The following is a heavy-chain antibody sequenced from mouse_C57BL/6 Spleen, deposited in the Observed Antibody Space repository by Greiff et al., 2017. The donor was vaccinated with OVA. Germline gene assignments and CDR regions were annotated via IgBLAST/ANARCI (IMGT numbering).Heavy chain of an antibody. Sequence: QVQLKQPGAELVMPGASVKLSCKASGYTFTSYWMHWVKQRPGQGLEWIGEIDPSDSYTNYNQKFKGKSTLTVDKSSSTAYMQLSSLTSEDSAVYYCARYSYYGSSFAYWGQGTLVTVSA. J-gene: IGHJ3*01. D-gene: IGHD1-1*01. CDR1: GYTFTSYW. CDR3: ARYSYYGSSFAY. CDR2: IDPSDSYT. V-gene: IGHV1-69*01.